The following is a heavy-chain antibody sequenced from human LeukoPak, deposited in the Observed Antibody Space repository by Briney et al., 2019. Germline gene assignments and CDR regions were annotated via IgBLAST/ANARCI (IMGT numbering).Heavy chain of an antibody. Sequence: GGSLRLSCVASGFIYSDWWMNWARQAPGKGLEWVANINTDGTGKYYVDSVKGRFTVSRDNTKNSLYLEMASLKAEDTAVYYCTRISLVEGLEFWGQGILVTVSS. V-gene: IGHV3-7*01. D-gene: IGHD6-6*01. J-gene: IGHJ4*02. CDR1: GFIYSDWW. CDR3: TRISLVEGLEF. CDR2: INTDGTGK.